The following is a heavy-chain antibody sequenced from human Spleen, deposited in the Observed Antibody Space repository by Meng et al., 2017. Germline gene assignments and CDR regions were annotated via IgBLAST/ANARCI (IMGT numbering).Heavy chain of an antibody. V-gene: IGHV4-34*01. CDR1: GGSFSGYY. CDR2: INHSGST. Sequence: SETLSLTCAVYGGSFSGYYWSWIRQPPGKGLEWIGEINHSGSTNYNPSLKSRVTISVDTSKNQFSLTLNSVTAADTAVYYCARDEDGYTFFEYWSQGTLVTVSS. D-gene: IGHD5-24*01. J-gene: IGHJ4*02. CDR3: ARDEDGYTFFEY.